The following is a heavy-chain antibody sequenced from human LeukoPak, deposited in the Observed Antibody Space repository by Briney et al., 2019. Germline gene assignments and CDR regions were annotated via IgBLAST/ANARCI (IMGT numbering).Heavy chain of an antibody. D-gene: IGHD2-15*01. V-gene: IGHV3-30*04. J-gene: IGHJ6*03. Sequence: GRSLRLSCAASGFTFSSYAMHWVRQAPGKGLEWVAVISYDGSNKYYADSVKGRFTISRDNSKNTLYLQMNSLRAEDTAVYYCARDRYCSGGSCYSRIYYYYMDVWGKGTTVTVSS. CDR3: ARDRYCSGGSCYSRIYYYYMDV. CDR1: GFTFSSYA. CDR2: ISYDGSNK.